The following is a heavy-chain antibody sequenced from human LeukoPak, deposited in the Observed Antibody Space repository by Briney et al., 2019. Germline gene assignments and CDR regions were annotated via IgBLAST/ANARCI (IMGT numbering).Heavy chain of an antibody. CDR3: AQIAVVKNAFDI. J-gene: IGHJ3*02. CDR2: ISSSGSTI. Sequence: GGSLRLSCAASGFTFSDYHMSWIRQAPGKGLEWVSYISSSGSTIYYADPVKGRFAISRDNAKNSLYLQMNSLRAEDTAVYYCAQIAVVKNAFDIWGQGTMVTVSS. CDR1: GFTFSDYH. D-gene: IGHD4-23*01. V-gene: IGHV3-11*01.